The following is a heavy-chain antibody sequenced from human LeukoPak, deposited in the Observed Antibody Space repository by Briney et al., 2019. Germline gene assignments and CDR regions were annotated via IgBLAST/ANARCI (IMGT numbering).Heavy chain of an antibody. CDR3: AKDREGGPDAFDI. J-gene: IGHJ3*02. Sequence: PGGSLRLSCAASGLTFSSYAMSWVRQAPGKGLEWVSAISGSGGSTYYADSVKGRFTISRDNSKNTLYLQMNSLRAEDTAVYYCAKDREGGPDAFDIWGQGTMVTVPS. V-gene: IGHV3-23*01. D-gene: IGHD3-16*01. CDR1: GLTFSSYA. CDR2: ISGSGGST.